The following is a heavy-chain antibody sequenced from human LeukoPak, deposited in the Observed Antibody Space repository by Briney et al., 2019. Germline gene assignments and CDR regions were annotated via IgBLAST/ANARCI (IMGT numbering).Heavy chain of an antibody. D-gene: IGHD1-7*01. CDR1: GFTFSSYS. CDR3: ARGLSQLELLGY. Sequence: GGSLRLSCAASGFTFSSYSMNWVRQAPGKGLEWVSSISSSSSYIYYADSVKGRFTISRDNAKNSLYLQMNSLRAEDTAVYYCARGLSQLELLGYWGQGTLVTVSS. J-gene: IGHJ4*02. V-gene: IGHV3-21*01. CDR2: ISSSSSYI.